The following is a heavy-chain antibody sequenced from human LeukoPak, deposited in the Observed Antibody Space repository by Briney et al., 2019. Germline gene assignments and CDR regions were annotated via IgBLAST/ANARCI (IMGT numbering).Heavy chain of an antibody. CDR3: ARGRYSSGWYKEKTWFDP. J-gene: IGHJ5*02. CDR2: INTNTGNP. V-gene: IGHV7-4-1*02. Sequence: GASVKVSCKASGYTFTSYAMNWVRQAPGQGLEWMGWINTNTGNPTYAQGFTGRFVFSLDTSVSTAYLQISRLKAADTAVYYCARGRYSSGWYKEKTWFDPWGQGILVTVSS. CDR1: GYTFTSYA. D-gene: IGHD6-19*01.